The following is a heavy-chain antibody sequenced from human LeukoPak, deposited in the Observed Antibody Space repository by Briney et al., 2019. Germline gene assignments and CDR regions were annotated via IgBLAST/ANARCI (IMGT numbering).Heavy chain of an antibody. V-gene: IGHV3-48*01. J-gene: IGHJ4*02. D-gene: IGHD3-3*01. CDR1: GFTFSCYS. CDR2: ISNSGRTI. Sequence: PGGSLRLSCATSGFTFSCYSMHWVRQAPGRGLEWVSYISNSGRTIYYADSVKGRFTISRDNAKNSVYLRMNSLRAEDTAVYYCARERMRLFGDHWGQGTLVTVSS. CDR3: ARERMRLFGDH.